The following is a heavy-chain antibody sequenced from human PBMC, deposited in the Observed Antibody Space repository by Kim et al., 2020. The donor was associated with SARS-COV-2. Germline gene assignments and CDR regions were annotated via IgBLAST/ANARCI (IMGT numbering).Heavy chain of an antibody. Sequence: SETLSLTCIVSDYSISSGRFWAWIRQPPGKALEWVGSIDHSANAYYRPSLKGRITMSVDTSKNQFSLKLTSVTAADAAVYFCARDLARAGHQYFDYWGQG. CDR3: ARDLARAGHQYFDY. V-gene: IGHV4-38-2*02. D-gene: IGHD3-10*01. J-gene: IGHJ4*02. CDR1: DYSISSGRF. CDR2: IDHSANA.